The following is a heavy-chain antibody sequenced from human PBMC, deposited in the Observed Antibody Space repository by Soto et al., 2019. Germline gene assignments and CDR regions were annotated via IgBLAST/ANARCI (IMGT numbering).Heavy chain of an antibody. CDR3: ARGIYGDYALWYFDL. D-gene: IGHD4-17*01. Sequence: EVQLVESGGGLVQPGGSLRLSCAASGFTFSSYDMHWVRQATGKGLEWVSAIGTAGDTYYTGAVKGRFTISRENAKNSLHLQMNSLRGGDTAVYYCARGIYGDYALWYFDLWGRGTLVTVSS. CDR1: GFTFSSYD. J-gene: IGHJ2*01. V-gene: IGHV3-13*01. CDR2: IGTAGDT.